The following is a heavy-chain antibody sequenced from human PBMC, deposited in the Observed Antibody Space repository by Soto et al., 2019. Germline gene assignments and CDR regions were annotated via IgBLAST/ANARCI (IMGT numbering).Heavy chain of an antibody. CDR1: GYTFTRYT. CDR3: ARGIATGQLDP. Sequence: SVKVSCKASGYTFTRYTMNWVRQAPGHRLEWMGWINPDNGNTKSSQKFQDRVIITRDTSASTAYMDLSSLRSEDTAVYYCARGIATGQLDPWGQGTLVTVSS. J-gene: IGHJ5*02. CDR2: INPDNGNT. D-gene: IGHD2-15*01. V-gene: IGHV1-3*01.